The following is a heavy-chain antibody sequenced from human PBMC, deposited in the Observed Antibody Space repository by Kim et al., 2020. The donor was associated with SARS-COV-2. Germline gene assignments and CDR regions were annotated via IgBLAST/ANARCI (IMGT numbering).Heavy chain of an antibody. V-gene: IGHV3-53*01. CDR2: T. Sequence: TYYAHAVKGRVTISRDNSKNTLYLQMNSLGAEDTAVYYCARDLGDYGMDVWGQGTTVTVSS. J-gene: IGHJ6*02. CDR3: ARDLGDYGMDV. D-gene: IGHD3-16*01.